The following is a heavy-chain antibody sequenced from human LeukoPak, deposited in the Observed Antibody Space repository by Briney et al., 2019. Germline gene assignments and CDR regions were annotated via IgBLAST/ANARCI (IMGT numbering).Heavy chain of an antibody. V-gene: IGHV4-30-2*01. CDR1: GGSISSGGYS. CDR3: ARTHSMMGFEDAFDI. D-gene: IGHD2-15*01. J-gene: IGHJ3*02. CDR2: IYHSGST. Sequence: SETLSLTCAVSGGSISSGGYSWSWIRQPPGNGLEWIGYIYHSGSTYYNPSLKSRVTISVDRSKNQFSLKLSSVTAADTAVYYCARTHSMMGFEDAFDIWGQGTMVTVSS.